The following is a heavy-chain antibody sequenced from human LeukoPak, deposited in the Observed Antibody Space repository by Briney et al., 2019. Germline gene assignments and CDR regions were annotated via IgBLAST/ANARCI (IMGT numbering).Heavy chain of an antibody. J-gene: IGHJ4*02. CDR1: GYTFPSYG. V-gene: IGHV1-18*01. D-gene: IGHD2-21*02. CDR3: ATAVTGGIDF. CDR2: ISAYSGNT. Sequence: ASVTVSYKASGYTFPSYGISWLRQAPGHGLEWMGWISAYSGNTHYAQQFQGRVTMTTDTSTNTAYMELRTLRSDVTAVYYCATAVTGGIDFWGQGTLVTVSS.